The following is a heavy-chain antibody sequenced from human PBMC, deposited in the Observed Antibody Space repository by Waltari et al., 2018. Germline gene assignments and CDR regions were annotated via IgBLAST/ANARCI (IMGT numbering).Heavy chain of an antibody. Sequence: QLQQSGPGLVKPSGTLSLTCAVPGDPMSSTYWWSWVRQSPGKGLEWIGQVHGSGKTNYNPSFASRVSVTLHTSANQFSLRVTSATAADTAVYYCGRDRGRGLYLDSWGQGTLVTVSP. D-gene: IGHD2-15*01. J-gene: IGHJ4*02. CDR2: VHGSGKT. V-gene: IGHV4-4*02. CDR1: GDPMSSTYW. CDR3: GRDRGRGLYLDS.